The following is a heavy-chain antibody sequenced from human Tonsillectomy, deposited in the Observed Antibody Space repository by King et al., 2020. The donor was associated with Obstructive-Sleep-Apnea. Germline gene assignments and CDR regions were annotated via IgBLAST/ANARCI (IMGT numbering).Heavy chain of an antibody. Sequence: VQLQQWGAGLLKPSETLSLTCAVYGGSFSGYYWSWIRQPPGKGLEWIWEINHSGSTNYNPSLKSRVTISVDTPKNQFSLKLSSVTAADTAVYYCARDYYGSGSYYDYWGQGTLVTVSS. CDR3: ARDYYGSGSYYDY. V-gene: IGHV4-34*01. J-gene: IGHJ4*02. CDR1: GGSFSGYY. D-gene: IGHD3-10*01. CDR2: INHSGST.